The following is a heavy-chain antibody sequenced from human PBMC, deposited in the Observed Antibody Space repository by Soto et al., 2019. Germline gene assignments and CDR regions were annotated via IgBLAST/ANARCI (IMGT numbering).Heavy chain of an antibody. CDR3: AKDGGGYNYGYVMLDKYYYGMDV. CDR1: GFTFSTYA. J-gene: IGHJ6*02. V-gene: IGHV3-30-3*01. Sequence: ESAGGVVQPGRSLRLSCAASGFTFSTYAMHWVRQAPGKGLEWVAVISYDGTNKYYADSVRGRFTISRDNSKNTLFLQMNSLRAEDTAVYYCAKDGGGYNYGYVMLDKYYYGMDVWGQGTTVTVSS. D-gene: IGHD5-18*01. CDR2: ISYDGTNK.